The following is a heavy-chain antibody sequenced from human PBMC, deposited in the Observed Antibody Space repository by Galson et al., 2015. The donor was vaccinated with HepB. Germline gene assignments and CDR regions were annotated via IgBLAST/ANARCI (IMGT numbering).Heavy chain of an antibody. CDR2: ISYDGSNK. D-gene: IGHD3-22*01. CDR3: ARGRPAAFEYYYDSSGYYYGGAFDI. Sequence: SLRLSCAASGSTFSSYAMHWVRQAPGKGLEWVAVISYDGSNKYYADSVKGRFTISRDNSKNTLYLQMNSLRAEDTAVYYCARGRPAAFEYYYDSSGYYYGGAFDIWGQGTMVTVSS. J-gene: IGHJ3*02. CDR1: GSTFSSYA. V-gene: IGHV3-30-3*01.